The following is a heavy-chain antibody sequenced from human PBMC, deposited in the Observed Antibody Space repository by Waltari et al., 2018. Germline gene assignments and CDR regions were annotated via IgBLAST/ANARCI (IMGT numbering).Heavy chain of an antibody. D-gene: IGHD3-3*01. J-gene: IGHJ3*02. V-gene: IGHV3-7*01. CDR1: GFAFNNYW. CDR2: IKPDGNLK. Sequence: EVQLVESGGGLVQPGGSLRLSCEASGFAFNNYWMTWVRQAPGKGLEFVANIKPDGNLKWYLDSVKGRFIISRDNAENALYLQLNSLRVEDTGLYYCARDRDYDIWSGYYSAFDIWGRGTMVTVSS. CDR3: ARDRDYDIWSGYYSAFDI.